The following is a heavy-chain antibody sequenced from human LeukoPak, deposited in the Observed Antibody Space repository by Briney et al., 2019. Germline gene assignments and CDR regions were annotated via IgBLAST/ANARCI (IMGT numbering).Heavy chain of an antibody. Sequence: ASVTVSCTASGFVFTSYGFTWVRQARGQGLEWMGWISANDGKTHYSERHQGRVTMTTDTVTSTAYMELRSLRSDDTAVYYCARESHVERDDYWGQGTRVTVSS. CDR2: ISANDGKT. CDR1: GFVFTSYG. J-gene: IGHJ4*02. V-gene: IGHV1-18*01. D-gene: IGHD1-1*01. CDR3: ARESHVERDDY.